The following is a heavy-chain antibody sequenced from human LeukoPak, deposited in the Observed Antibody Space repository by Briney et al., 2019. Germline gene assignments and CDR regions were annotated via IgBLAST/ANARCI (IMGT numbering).Heavy chain of an antibody. J-gene: IGHJ4*02. Sequence: SETLSLTCTVSGGSISSGSYYWTWIRQPAGKGLEWIGRIYTSGSTNYIPSLKSRVTISGDTSKNQFSLKLSSVTAADTAVYYCARVPTAILVLDYWGQGTLVTVSS. CDR3: ARVPTAILVLDY. V-gene: IGHV4-61*02. CDR1: GGSISSGSYY. D-gene: IGHD2-2*01. CDR2: IYTSGST.